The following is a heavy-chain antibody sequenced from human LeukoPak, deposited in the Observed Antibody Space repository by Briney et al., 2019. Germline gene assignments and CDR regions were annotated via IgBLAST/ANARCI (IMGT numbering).Heavy chain of an antibody. Sequence: ASVKVPCKASGYTFTSYYIYWMRQAHGHGLDWMGIITPSGGRTNYAHKFQGRVTMTRDMSTSTVYMELSSLRSEDTAVYYCARGAHVRMYDSNHNCFDPWGQGTLVTVSS. D-gene: IGHD3-22*01. V-gene: IGHV1-46*01. J-gene: IGHJ5*02. CDR2: ITPSGGRT. CDR3: ARGAHVRMYDSNHNCFDP. CDR1: GYTFTSYY.